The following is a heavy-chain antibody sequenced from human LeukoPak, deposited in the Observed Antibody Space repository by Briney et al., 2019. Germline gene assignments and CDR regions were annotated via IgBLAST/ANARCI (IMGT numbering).Heavy chain of an antibody. CDR2: IYHSGST. J-gene: IGHJ5*02. D-gene: IGHD3-22*01. CDR3: ARLRYYYDSSGLDP. V-gene: IGHV4-30-2*01. Sequence: SETLSLTCAVSGGSISSGGYSWSWIRQPPGKGLEWIGYIYHSGSTYYNPSLKSRVTISVDRSKNQFSLKLSSVTAADTAVYYCARLRYYYDSSGLDPWGQGTLVTVSS. CDR1: GGSISSGGYS.